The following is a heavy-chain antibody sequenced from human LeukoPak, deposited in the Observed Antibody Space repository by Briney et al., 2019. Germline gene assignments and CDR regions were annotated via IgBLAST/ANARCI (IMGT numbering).Heavy chain of an antibody. J-gene: IGHJ4*02. CDR2: IYYSGST. CDR1: GGSIGTYY. Sequence: PSVTLSLTCIVSGGSIGTYYWSWIRQPPGKGLEWIGHIYYSGSTDYNPSLRSRVTISVDTSKNQFSLRLSSVTAADTAVYYCARDRSDGSGYYGYYFDYWGQGTLVSVSS. V-gene: IGHV4-59*01. CDR3: ARDRSDGSGYYGYYFDY. D-gene: IGHD3-22*01.